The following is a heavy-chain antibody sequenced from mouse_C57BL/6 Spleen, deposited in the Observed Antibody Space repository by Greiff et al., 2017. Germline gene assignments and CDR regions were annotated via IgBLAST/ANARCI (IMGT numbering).Heavy chain of an antibody. CDR2: ISLKSDNYAT. V-gene: IGHV6-3*01. Sequence: EVQLQQSGGGLVQPGGSMKFSCVASGFTFSNYWMNWVRQSPEKGLEWVAQISLKSDNYATHHEESVKGRFTISRDDSKRRVYLQMNDLRAEDTGSYSCTALTTRFDYWGQGTTLTVSS. J-gene: IGHJ2*01. CDR3: TALTTRFDY. CDR1: GFTFSNYW. D-gene: IGHD2-12*01.